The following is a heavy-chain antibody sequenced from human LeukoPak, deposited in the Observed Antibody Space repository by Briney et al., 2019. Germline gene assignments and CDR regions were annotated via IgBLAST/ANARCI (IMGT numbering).Heavy chain of an antibody. V-gene: IGHV3-66*02. J-gene: IGHJ3*01. Sequence: PGGSLRLYCAASGFTVSSNYMSWVRQAQGKGLEWVSVIYSGGSTYYADSVKGRFTISRDNSKNTLYLQMNSLRAEDTAVYYCAREPIYYYDSSGYVDAWGQGKMVTVSS. CDR1: GFTVSSNY. CDR3: AREPIYYYDSSGYVDA. CDR2: IYSGGST. D-gene: IGHD3-22*01.